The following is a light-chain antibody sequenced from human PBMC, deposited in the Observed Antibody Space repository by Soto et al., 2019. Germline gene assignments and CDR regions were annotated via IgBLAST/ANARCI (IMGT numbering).Light chain of an antibody. Sequence: EIVLTQSPDTLSLSPGERATLSCRASQSVGTYLVWYQQKPGQAPRLLIYGASNRATGIPAKLSGSGSGTEFTLTISSLEAEDFAVYYCKQLSNGFGQGTNLEIK. CDR3: KQLSNG. CDR2: GAS. V-gene: IGKV3-11*01. J-gene: IGKJ2*01. CDR1: QSVGTY.